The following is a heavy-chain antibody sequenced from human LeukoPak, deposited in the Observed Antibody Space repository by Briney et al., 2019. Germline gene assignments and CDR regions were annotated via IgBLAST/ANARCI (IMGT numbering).Heavy chain of an antibody. CDR3: ARDQDGSGSYYKSAVDY. V-gene: IGHV3-21*01. CDR2: ISSSSSYI. J-gene: IGHJ4*02. CDR1: GFTFSSYN. Sequence: GGSLRLSCAASGFTFSSYNMNWVRQAPGKGLEWVSSISSSSSYIYYADSVKGRFTISRDNAKNSLYLQMNSLRAEDTAVYYCARDQDGSGSYYKSAVDYWGQGTLVTVSS. D-gene: IGHD3-10*01.